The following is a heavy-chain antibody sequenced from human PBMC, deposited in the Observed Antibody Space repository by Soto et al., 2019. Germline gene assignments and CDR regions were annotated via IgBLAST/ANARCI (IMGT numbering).Heavy chain of an antibody. Sequence: GGSLRLSCAASGFTFSSYAMSWVRQAPGKGLEWVSTFGTSGGTYYADSVRGRFTISRDNSKNMLYLQMNSLRAEDTALYYCAKRVPSPGFYFDHWGQGILVTVSS. V-gene: IGHV3-23*01. CDR2: FGTSGGT. J-gene: IGHJ4*02. D-gene: IGHD2-2*01. CDR3: AKRVPSPGFYFDH. CDR1: GFTFSSYA.